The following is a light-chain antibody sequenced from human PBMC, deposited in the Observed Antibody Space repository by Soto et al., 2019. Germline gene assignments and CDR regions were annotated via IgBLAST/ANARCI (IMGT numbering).Light chain of an antibody. CDR1: QSIGTW. Sequence: DIQMTQSPSTLSASVRDRVTVTCRASQSIGTWLAWYQQKPGKAPKLLIYDASTLESGVPSRFSGTESGTEFTLTIRSMPSEDFATSFCQQYQTYPFTLGGGTKVDIE. CDR3: QQYQTYPFT. CDR2: DAS. V-gene: IGKV1-5*01. J-gene: IGKJ4*01.